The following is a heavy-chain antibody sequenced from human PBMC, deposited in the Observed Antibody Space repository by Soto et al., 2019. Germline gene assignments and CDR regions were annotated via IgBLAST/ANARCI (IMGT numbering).Heavy chain of an antibody. CDR2: IYYSGST. D-gene: IGHD6-6*01. CDR1: GGSISSYY. Sequence: PSETLSLTCTVSGGSISSYYWSWIRQPPGKGLEWIGYIYYSGSTNYNPSLKSRVTISVDTSKNQFSLKLSSVTAADTAVYYCARIESGGIAARTVDYWGQGTLVTVSS. V-gene: IGHV4-59*01. J-gene: IGHJ4*02. CDR3: ARIESGGIAARTVDY.